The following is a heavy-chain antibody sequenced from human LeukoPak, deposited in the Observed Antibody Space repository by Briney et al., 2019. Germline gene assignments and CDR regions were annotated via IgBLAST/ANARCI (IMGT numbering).Heavy chain of an antibody. V-gene: IGHV1-18*01. CDR2: ISAYNGNT. J-gene: IGHJ6*03. D-gene: IGHD2-15*01. CDR1: GYTFTSCG. Sequence: ASVKVSYKASGYTFTSCGISWVRQAPGQGLEWMGWISAYNGNTNYAQKLQGRVTMTTDTSTSTAYMELRSLRSDDTAVYYCARVRAPCSGGSCYSLSGLYYYYYYYMDVWGKGTTVTVSS. CDR3: ARVRAPCSGGSCYSLSGLYYYYYYYMDV.